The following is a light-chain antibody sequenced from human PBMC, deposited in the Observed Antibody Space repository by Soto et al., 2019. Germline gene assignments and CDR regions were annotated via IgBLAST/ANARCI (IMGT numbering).Light chain of an antibody. CDR2: SNN. J-gene: IGLJ2*01. V-gene: IGLV1-44*01. CDR1: SSNIGSNT. Sequence: QSLLTQPPSASGTPGQRVTISCSGSSSNIGSNTVNWYQQLPGTAPKLLIYSNNQRPSGVPDRFSGSKSGTSASLAISGLQSEDEADYYCAAWDDSLNGPDVVFGGGTKLTV. CDR3: AAWDDSLNGPDVV.